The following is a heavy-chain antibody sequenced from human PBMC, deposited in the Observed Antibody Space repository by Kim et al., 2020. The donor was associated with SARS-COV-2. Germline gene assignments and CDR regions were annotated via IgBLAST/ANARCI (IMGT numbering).Heavy chain of an antibody. CDR3: ARGSSTDYSIHWYFDL. D-gene: IGHD4-4*01. CDR1: GGSFSGYY. V-gene: IGHV4-34*01. CDR2: INHSGST. Sequence: ATLSLTCAVYGGSFSGYYWSWIRQPPGKGLEWIGEINHSGSTNYNPSLKSRVTISVDTSKNQFSLKLSSVTAADTAVYYCARGSSTDYSIHWYFDLWGRGTLVTVSS. J-gene: IGHJ2*01.